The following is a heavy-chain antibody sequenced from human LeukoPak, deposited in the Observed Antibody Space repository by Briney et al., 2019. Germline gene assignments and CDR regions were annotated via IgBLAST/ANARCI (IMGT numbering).Heavy chain of an antibody. CDR3: ARDWSGGYDHGGY. Sequence: GGSLRLSCAASGFTFSSYGMHWVRQAPGKGLEWVAFIRYDGSNKYYADSVKGRFTISRDNAKNSLYLQMNSLRAEDTAVYYCARDWSGGYDHGGYWGQGTLVTVSS. CDR1: GFTFSSYG. D-gene: IGHD2-15*01. J-gene: IGHJ4*02. V-gene: IGHV3-30*02. CDR2: IRYDGSNK.